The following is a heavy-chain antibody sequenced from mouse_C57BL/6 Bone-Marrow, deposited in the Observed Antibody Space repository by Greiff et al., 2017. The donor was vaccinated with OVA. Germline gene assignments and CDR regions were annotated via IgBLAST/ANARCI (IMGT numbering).Heavy chain of an antibody. CDR1: GYAFTNYL. CDR2: INPGSGGT. D-gene: IGHD2-3*01. Sequence: VKLQQSGAELVRPGTSVKVSCKASGYAFTNYLIEWVKQRPGQGLEWIGVINPGSGGTNYNEKFKGKATLTADKSSSTAYMQLSSLTSEDSAVYFWARGGYYLAWFAYWGQGTLVTVSA. CDR3: ARGGYYLAWFAY. J-gene: IGHJ3*01. V-gene: IGHV1-54*01.